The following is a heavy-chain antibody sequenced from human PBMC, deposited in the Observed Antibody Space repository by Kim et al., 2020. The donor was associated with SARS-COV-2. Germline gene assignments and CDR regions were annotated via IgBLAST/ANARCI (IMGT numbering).Heavy chain of an antibody. CDR1: GGTFSSYA. V-gene: IGHV1-69*13. Sequence: SVKVSCKASGGTFSSYAISWVRQAPGQGLEWMGGIIPIFGTANYAQKFQGRVTITADESTSTAYMELSSLRSEDTAVYYCARARVSQFKYYYYGMDVWGQGTTVTVSS. J-gene: IGHJ6*02. CDR2: IIPIFGTA. CDR3: ARARVSQFKYYYYGMDV.